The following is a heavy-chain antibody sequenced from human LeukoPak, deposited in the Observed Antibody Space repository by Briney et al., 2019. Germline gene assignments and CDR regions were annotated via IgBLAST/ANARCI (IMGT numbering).Heavy chain of an antibody. CDR3: AREGPAAMDLPFDY. V-gene: IGHV3-21*01. Sequence: PGGSLRLSCAASGFTFSSYSMNWVRQAPGKGLEWVSSISSSSSYIYYADSVKGRFTISRDNAKNSLYLQMNSLRAEDTAVYYCAREGPAAMDLPFDYWGQGTLVTVSS. CDR2: ISSSSSYI. J-gene: IGHJ4*02. CDR1: GFTFSSYS. D-gene: IGHD2-2*01.